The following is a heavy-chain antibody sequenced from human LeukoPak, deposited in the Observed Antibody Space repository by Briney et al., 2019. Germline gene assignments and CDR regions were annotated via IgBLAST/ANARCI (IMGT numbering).Heavy chain of an antibody. D-gene: IGHD3-10*01. CDR3: ARVGGSGTYQWFDP. CDR2: IYYSGST. Sequence: SETLSLTCTVSGGSISSYYWSWIRQPPGKGLDWIGYIYYSGSTKYNPSLKSRVTISVDTSKNQFSLNLSSVTAADTAVYYCARVGGSGTYQWFDPWGQGTLVTVSS. CDR1: GGSISSYY. V-gene: IGHV4-59*01. J-gene: IGHJ5*02.